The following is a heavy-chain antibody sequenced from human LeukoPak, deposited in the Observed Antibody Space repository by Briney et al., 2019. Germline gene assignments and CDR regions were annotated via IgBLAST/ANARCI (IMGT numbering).Heavy chain of an antibody. CDR2: ISSSSSYI. V-gene: IGHV3-21*01. Sequence: GGSLRLSCAASGFTFSSYSMNWVRQAPGKGLEWVSSISSSSSYIYYADSVKGRFTISRDNAKNSLYLQMNSLRAEDTAVYYCARDRKGGPGSYYRSLYDYWGQGTLVTVSS. D-gene: IGHD3-10*01. CDR3: ARDRKGGPGSYYRSLYDY. J-gene: IGHJ4*02. CDR1: GFTFSSYS.